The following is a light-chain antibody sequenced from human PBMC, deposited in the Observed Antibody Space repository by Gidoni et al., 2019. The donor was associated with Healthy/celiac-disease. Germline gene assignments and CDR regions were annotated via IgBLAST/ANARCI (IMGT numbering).Light chain of an antibody. CDR2: AAS. CDR1: QGISSY. CDR3: QQLNSYPFT. J-gene: IGKJ3*01. Sequence: IQLTQSPSSLSASVGDRVTITCRASQGISSYLAWYQQKPGKAPKLLIYAASTLQSGVPPRFSGSGSGTDFTLTISSLQPEDFATYYCQQLNSYPFTFXPXTKVDIK. V-gene: IGKV1-9*01.